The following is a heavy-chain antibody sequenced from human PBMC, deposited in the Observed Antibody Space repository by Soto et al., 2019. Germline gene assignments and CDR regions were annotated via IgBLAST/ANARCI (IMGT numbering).Heavy chain of an antibody. V-gene: IGHV1-69*13. D-gene: IGHD3-22*01. CDR1: GGTFSSYA. Sequence: ASVKVSCKASGGTFSSYAISWVRQAPGQGLEWMGGIIPIFGTANYAQKFQGRVTITADESTSTAYMELSSLRSEDTAVYYCAREPQINSSGPTRFDTWGQGTLVTVSS. CDR2: IIPIFGTA. CDR3: AREPQINSSGPTRFDT. J-gene: IGHJ5*02.